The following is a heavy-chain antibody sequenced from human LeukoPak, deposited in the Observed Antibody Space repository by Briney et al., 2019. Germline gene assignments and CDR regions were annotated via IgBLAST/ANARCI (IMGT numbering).Heavy chain of an antibody. CDR2: IYSGGST. D-gene: IGHD1-26*01. CDR1: GFTVSSNY. CDR3: ARDPVGAIGYGMDV. Sequence: GGSLRLSCAASGFTVSSNYMNWVRQAPGKGLEWVSVIYSGGSTIYADSVKGRFTISRDSSKNTLYLQMNSLRAEDTTVYYCARDPVGAIGYGMDVWGQGTTVTVSS. V-gene: IGHV3-66*01. J-gene: IGHJ6*02.